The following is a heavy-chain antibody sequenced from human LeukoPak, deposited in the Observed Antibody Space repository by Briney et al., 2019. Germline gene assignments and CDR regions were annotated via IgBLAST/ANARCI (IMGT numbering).Heavy chain of an antibody. CDR2: FDPEDGET. V-gene: IGHV1-24*01. Sequence: ASVKVSCKVSGYTLTELSMHLVRQAPGKGLEWMGGFDPEDGETIYAQKFQGRVTMTEDTSTDTAYMELSSLRSEDTAVYYCATAGRFLEWRRPDYWGQGTLVTVSS. D-gene: IGHD3-3*01. J-gene: IGHJ4*02. CDR3: ATAGRFLEWRRPDY. CDR1: GYTLTELS.